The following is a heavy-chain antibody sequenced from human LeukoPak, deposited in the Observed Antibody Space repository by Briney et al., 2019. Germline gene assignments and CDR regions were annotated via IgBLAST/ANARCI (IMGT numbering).Heavy chain of an antibody. CDR2: ISGSGGST. Sequence: GGSLRLSCAASGFTFSSYAMSWVRQAPGKGLEWVSAISGSGGSTYYADSVKGRFTISRDNAKNSLYLQMNSLRAEDTAVYYCARDDVVVPAAMGYWGQGTLVTVSS. CDR3: ARDDVVVPAAMGY. CDR1: GFTFSSYA. V-gene: IGHV3-23*01. D-gene: IGHD2-2*01. J-gene: IGHJ4*02.